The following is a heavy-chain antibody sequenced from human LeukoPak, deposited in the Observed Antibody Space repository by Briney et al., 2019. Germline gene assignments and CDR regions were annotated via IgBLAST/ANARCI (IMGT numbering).Heavy chain of an antibody. Sequence: GGSLRLSCAASGLTFSDYYMTWIRQAPGKGLEWVSSISGTGTTIYSADSVRGRLTVSRDNARNSLFLHMNSLRAEDTAVYYCAVQITMIVVVPYFDYWGQGTLVTVSS. CDR3: AVQITMIVVVPYFDY. D-gene: IGHD3-22*01. CDR1: GLTFSDYY. CDR2: ISGTGTTI. V-gene: IGHV3-11*04. J-gene: IGHJ4*02.